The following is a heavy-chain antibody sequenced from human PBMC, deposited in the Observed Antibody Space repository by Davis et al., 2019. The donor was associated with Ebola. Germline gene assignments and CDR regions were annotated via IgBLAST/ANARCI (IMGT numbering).Heavy chain of an antibody. V-gene: IGHV3-23*01. D-gene: IGHD1-1*01. J-gene: IGHJ4*02. CDR3: AKDRYGTTATTGFDY. CDR2: ISGSSSRT. Sequence: PGGSLRLSCAASGFTFNSYAMSWVRQAPGKGLEWVSGISGSSSRTYYADFVKGRFTISRDNSKNTLFLQMNSLRAEDTALYYCAKDRYGTTATTGFDYWGQGTLVTVSS. CDR1: GFTFNSYA.